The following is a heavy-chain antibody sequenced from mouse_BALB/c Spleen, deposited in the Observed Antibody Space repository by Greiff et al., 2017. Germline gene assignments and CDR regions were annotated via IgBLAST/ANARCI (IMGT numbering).Heavy chain of an antibody. CDR2: ISYDGSN. CDR3: ASLGTYDGYYGFAY. V-gene: IGHV3-6*02. Sequence: DVKLQESGPGLVKPSQSLSLTCSVTGYSITSGYYWNWIRQFPGNKLEWMGYISYDGSNNYNPSLKNRISITRDTSKNQFFLKLNSVTTEDTATYYCASLGTYDGYYGFAYWGQGTLVTVSA. CDR1: GYSITSGYY. J-gene: IGHJ3*01. D-gene: IGHD2-3*01.